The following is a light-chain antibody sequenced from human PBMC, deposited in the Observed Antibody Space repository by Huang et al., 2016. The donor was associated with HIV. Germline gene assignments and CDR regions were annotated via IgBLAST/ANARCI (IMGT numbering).Light chain of an antibody. V-gene: IGKV3-15*01. CDR3: QQYQDWPRT. Sequence: EIVMTQSPGTLSLSPGERATLSSRPRQSVSSNLAWYQHTPGPAPRLLIYGGANRATGVPARLSGSGSGTEFTLTISSLQSDDFVVYYCQQYQDWPRTFGQGTKVEIK. CDR1: QSVSSN. J-gene: IGKJ1*01. CDR2: GGA.